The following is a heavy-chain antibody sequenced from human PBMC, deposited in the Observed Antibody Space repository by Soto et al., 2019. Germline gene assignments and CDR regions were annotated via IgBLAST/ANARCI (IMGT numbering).Heavy chain of an antibody. J-gene: IGHJ4*02. CDR2: VRSKADGGTT. CDR3: RRDWDYPVL. Sequence: GGSLRLSCAASGFTFADAWMSWVRQAPGKGLEWVGRVRSKADGGTTDYAAPVKGRFTISRDDSENTLYLQMNSLKIDDTAVYYCRRDWDYPVLWGQGTLVTVSS. CDR1: GFTFADAW. D-gene: IGHD1-7*01. V-gene: IGHV3-15*01.